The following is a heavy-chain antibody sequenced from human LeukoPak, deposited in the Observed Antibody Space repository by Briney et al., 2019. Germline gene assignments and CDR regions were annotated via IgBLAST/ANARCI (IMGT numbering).Heavy chain of an antibody. J-gene: IGHJ4*02. CDR3: ARDMVRAFYY. D-gene: IGHD3-10*01. CDR2: IIPIFGTA. V-gene: IGHV1-69*01. Sequence: ASVKVSCKASGGTFSSYAISWVRQAPGQGLEWVGGIIPIFGTANYAQKFQGGVTITADESTSTAYMELSSLRSEDTAVYYCARDMVRAFYYWGQGTLVTVSS. CDR1: GGTFSSYA.